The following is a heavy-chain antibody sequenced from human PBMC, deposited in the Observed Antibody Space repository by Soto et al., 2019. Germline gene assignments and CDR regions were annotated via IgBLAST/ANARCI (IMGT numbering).Heavy chain of an antibody. J-gene: IGHJ4*02. Sequence: SETLSLTCTVSGGSISSYYWSWIRQPPGKGLEWIGYIYYSGSTNYNPSLKSRVTISVDTSKNQFSLKLSSVTAADTAVYYCATYRGAATRPLDYWGQGALVTVSS. D-gene: IGHD2-15*01. CDR3: ATYRGAATRPLDY. CDR1: GGSISSYY. V-gene: IGHV4-59*08. CDR2: IYYSGST.